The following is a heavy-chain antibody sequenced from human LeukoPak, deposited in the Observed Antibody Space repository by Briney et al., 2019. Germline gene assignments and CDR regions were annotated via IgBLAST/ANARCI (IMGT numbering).Heavy chain of an antibody. Sequence: GGSLRLSCAASGFTFREYAMSWVRQAPGKGLEWLSVISESGSSAYYADSVKGRFTISRDNSKNTLHLQMNSLRPEDTAIYYCAKGPLIEVAGTTWDYWGQGTLVTVSS. CDR2: ISESGSSA. D-gene: IGHD6-19*01. V-gene: IGHV3-23*01. CDR3: AKGPLIEVAGTTWDY. CDR1: GFTFREYA. J-gene: IGHJ4*02.